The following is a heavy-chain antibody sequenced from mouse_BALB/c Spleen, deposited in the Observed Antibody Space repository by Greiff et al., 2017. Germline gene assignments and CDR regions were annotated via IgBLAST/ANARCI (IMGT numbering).Heavy chain of an antibody. CDR1: GYSFTGYF. J-gene: IGHJ4*01. Sequence: VHVKQSGPELVKPGASVKISCKASGYSFTGYFMNWVKQSHGKSLEWIGRINPYNGDTFYNQKFKGKATLTVDKSSSTAHMELLSLTSEDSAVYYCGRLRRDYAMDYWGQGTSVTVSS. V-gene: IGHV1-37*01. D-gene: IGHD2-12*01. CDR3: GRLRRDYAMDY. CDR2: INPYNGDT.